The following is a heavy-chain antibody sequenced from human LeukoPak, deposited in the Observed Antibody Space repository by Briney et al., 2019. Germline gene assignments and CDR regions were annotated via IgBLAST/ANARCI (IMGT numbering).Heavy chain of an antibody. CDR1: GGTFSSYA. J-gene: IGHJ4*02. Sequence: ASVKVSCKASGGTFSSYAISWVRQAPGQGLEWMGGIIPIFGTANYAQKFQGRVTITTDESTSTAYMELSSLRSEDTAVYYCARTPLSIAAAGTDYWGQGTLVTVSS. D-gene: IGHD6-13*01. CDR2: IIPIFGTA. V-gene: IGHV1-69*05. CDR3: ARTPLSIAAAGTDY.